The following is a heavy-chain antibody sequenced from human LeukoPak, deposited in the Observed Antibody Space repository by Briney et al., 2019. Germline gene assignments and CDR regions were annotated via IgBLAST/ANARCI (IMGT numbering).Heavy chain of an antibody. CDR1: GFTFSYYW. CDR2: INSDGSST. Sequence: GGSLRLSCAASGFTFSYYWMHWVRQAPGKGLVWVSRINSDGSSTSYADSVEGRFTISRDNAKNTLYLQMNSLRAEDTAVYYCARAQWGFGELSYFDYWGQGTLVTVSS. CDR3: ARAQWGFGELSYFDY. D-gene: IGHD3-10*01. V-gene: IGHV3-74*01. J-gene: IGHJ4*02.